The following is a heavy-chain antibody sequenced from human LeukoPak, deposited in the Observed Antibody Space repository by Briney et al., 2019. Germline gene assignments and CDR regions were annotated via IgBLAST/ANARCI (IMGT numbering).Heavy chain of an antibody. CDR3: ANAPVYGDNVGFYLY. V-gene: IGHV3-66*01. CDR1: EFTVSSKY. J-gene: IGHJ4*02. D-gene: IGHD4-17*01. Sequence: TGGSLRLSCEASEFTVSSKYMSWVRQAPGKGLEWVSIIYSGGSTYYADSVKGRFTISRDNSKNTLYLQMNSLRAEDTAVYYCANAPVYGDNVGFYLYWGQGTLVTVSS. CDR2: IYSGGST.